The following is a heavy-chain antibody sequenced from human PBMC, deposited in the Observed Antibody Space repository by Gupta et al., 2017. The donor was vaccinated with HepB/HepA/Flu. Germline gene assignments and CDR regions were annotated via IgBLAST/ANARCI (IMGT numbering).Heavy chain of an antibody. J-gene: IGHJ4*02. D-gene: IGHD1-26*01. CDR2: ISYDGSNK. Sequence: QVQLVESGGGVVQPGRSLRLSCAASGFTFSSYGLHWVRQAPGKGLEWVAVISYDGSNKYYADSVKGRFTISRDNSKNTLYLQMNSLRAEDTAVYYCAKGGMPVYIVGATYYFDYWGQGTLVTVSS. V-gene: IGHV3-30*18. CDR1: GFTFSSYG. CDR3: AKGGMPVYIVGATYYFDY.